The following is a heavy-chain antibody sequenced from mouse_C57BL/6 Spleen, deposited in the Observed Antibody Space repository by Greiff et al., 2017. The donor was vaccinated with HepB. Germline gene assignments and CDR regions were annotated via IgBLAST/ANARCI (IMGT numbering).Heavy chain of an antibody. V-gene: IGHV2-9*01. Sequence: VHLVESGPGLVAPSQSLSITCTVSGFSLTSYGVDWVRQPPGKGLEWLGVIWGGGSTNYNSDLMSRLSISKDNSKSQVFLKMNSLQTDDPAMYYCAKRYGNYHYYAMDYWGQGTSVTVSS. CDR3: AKRYGNYHYYAMDY. D-gene: IGHD2-1*01. CDR2: IWGGGST. J-gene: IGHJ4*01. CDR1: GFSLTSYG.